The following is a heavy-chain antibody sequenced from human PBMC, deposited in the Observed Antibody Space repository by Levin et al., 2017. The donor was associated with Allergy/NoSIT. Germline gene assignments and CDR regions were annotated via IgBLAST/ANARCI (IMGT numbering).Heavy chain of an antibody. CDR2: ISYDGSNK. CDR1: GFTFSSYG. D-gene: IGHD3-16*02. Sequence: GGSLRLSCAASGFTFSSYGMHWVRQAPGKGLEWVAVISYDGSNKYYADSVKGRFTISRDNSKNTLYLQMNSLRAEDTAVYYCAKDGGRSSALDIWGQGTMVTVSS. J-gene: IGHJ3*02. CDR3: AKDGGRSSALDI. V-gene: IGHV3-30*18.